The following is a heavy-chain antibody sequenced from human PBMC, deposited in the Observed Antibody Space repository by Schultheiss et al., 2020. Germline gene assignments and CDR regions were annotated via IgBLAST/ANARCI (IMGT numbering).Heavy chain of an antibody. J-gene: IGHJ2*01. Sequence: QAPGKGLEWVAVISYDGSNKYYADSVKGRFTISRDNSKNTLYLQMNSLRAEDTAVYYCAKGLTREAPSWYFDLWGRGTLVTVSS. CDR3: AKGLTREAPSWYFDL. V-gene: IGHV3-30*18. CDR2: ISYDGSNK. D-gene: IGHD1-26*01.